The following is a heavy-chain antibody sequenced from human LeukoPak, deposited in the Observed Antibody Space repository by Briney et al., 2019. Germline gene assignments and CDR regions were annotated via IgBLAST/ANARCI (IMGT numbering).Heavy chain of an antibody. CDR2: ISYDGSNK. J-gene: IGHJ3*02. D-gene: IGHD1-26*01. CDR3: LTVVETTIAAFDI. Sequence: PGRSLRLSCAASGFTFSSYAMHWVRQAPGKGLEWVAVISYDGSNKYYADSVKGRFTISRDNSKNTLYLQMNSLRAEDTAVYYCLTVVETTIAAFDIWGQGTMVTVSS. V-gene: IGHV3-30-3*01. CDR1: GFTFSSYA.